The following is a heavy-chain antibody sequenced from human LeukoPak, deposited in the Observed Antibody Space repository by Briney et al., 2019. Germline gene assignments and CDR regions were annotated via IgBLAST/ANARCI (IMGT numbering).Heavy chain of an antibody. V-gene: IGHV1-46*01. CDR1: GYTFTSYY. CDR3: ARGTPSCASASCYNY. J-gene: IGHJ4*01. D-gene: IGHD2-2*02. CDR2: INPSGGST. Sequence: ASVKVSCKASGYTFTSYYMDWVRQAPGQGLEWMGIINPSGGSTSYAQKFQGRVTMTRDTSTSTVYMELSTLRSEDTAVYYCARGTPSCASASCYNYWGQGTLVTVSS.